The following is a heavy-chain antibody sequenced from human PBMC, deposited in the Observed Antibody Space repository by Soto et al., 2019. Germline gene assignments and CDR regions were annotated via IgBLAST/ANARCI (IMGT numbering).Heavy chain of an antibody. J-gene: IGHJ5*02. CDR2: INHSGST. V-gene: IGHV4-34*01. D-gene: IGHD2-2*01. Sequence: SETLSRACAVYGGSFSGYYWSWIRQPPGEGRGWIGEINHSGSTNYNPSLKSRVTISVDTSKNQFSLKLSSVTAADTAVYYCARVGYCSSTTCRPPTNWFEPWGQGTLVNVSS. CDR3: ARVGYCSSTTCRPPTNWFEP. CDR1: GGSFSGYY.